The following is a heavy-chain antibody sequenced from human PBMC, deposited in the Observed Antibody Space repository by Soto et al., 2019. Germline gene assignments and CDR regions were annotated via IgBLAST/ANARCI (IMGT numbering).Heavy chain of an antibody. D-gene: IGHD3-22*01. CDR2: ISTDNGNT. Sequence: ASVKVSCKTSGYTFTNSGISWVRQAPGQGLEWMGWISTDNGNTKYSQKFQGRVTITRDTSASTAYMELSSLRSEDTAVYYCASTSSGYHKNWFDPWGQGTLVTVSS. CDR1: GYTFTNSG. J-gene: IGHJ5*02. V-gene: IGHV1-18*01. CDR3: ASTSSGYHKNWFDP.